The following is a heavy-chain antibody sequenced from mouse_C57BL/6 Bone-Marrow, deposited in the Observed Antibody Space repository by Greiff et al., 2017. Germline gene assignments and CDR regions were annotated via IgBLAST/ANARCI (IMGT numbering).Heavy chain of an antibody. V-gene: IGHV5-12*01. CDR1: GFTFSDYY. J-gene: IGHJ3*01. CDR3: ARHDGRLPFAY. D-gene: IGHD2-3*01. CDR2: ISNGGGST. Sequence: EVMLVESGGGLVQPGGSLKLSCAASGFTFSDYYMYWVRQTPEKRLEWVAYISNGGGSTYYPDTVKGRFTISRDNAKNTLYLQMSRLKSEDTAMYYCARHDGRLPFAYWGQGTLVTVSA.